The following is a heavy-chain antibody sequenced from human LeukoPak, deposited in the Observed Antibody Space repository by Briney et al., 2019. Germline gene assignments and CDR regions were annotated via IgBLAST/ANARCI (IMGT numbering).Heavy chain of an antibody. J-gene: IGHJ6*04. Sequence: GGSLRLSCAASGFTVSSNYMSWVRQAPGKGLEWVSVIYSGGSTYYADSVKGRFTISRDNSKNTLYLQMNSLRAEDTAVYYCARLWFFPGYCSSTSCYRDVWGKGTTVTVSS. D-gene: IGHD2-2*01. CDR2: IYSGGST. CDR3: ARLWFFPGYCSSTSCYRDV. CDR1: GFTVSSNY. V-gene: IGHV3-66*02.